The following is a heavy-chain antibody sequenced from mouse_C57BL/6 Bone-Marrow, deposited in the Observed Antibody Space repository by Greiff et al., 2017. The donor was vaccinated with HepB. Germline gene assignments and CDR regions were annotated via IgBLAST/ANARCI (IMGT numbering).Heavy chain of an antibody. Sequence: EVQVVESGGGLVKPGGSLKLSCAASGFTFSSYAMSWVRQTPEKRLEWVATISDGGSYTYYPDNVKGRFTISRDNAKNNLYLQMSHLKSEDTAMYYCGRDSSYDYYAMDYWGQGTSVTVTA. J-gene: IGHJ4*01. V-gene: IGHV5-4*01. CDR2: ISDGGSYT. CDR1: GFTFSSYA. D-gene: IGHD1-1*01. CDR3: GRDSSYDYYAMDY.